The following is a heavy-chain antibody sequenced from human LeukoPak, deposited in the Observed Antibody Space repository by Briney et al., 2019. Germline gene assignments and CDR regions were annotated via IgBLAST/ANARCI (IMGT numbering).Heavy chain of an antibody. D-gene: IGHD1/OR15-1a*01. V-gene: IGHV3-21*01. J-gene: IGHJ4*02. CDR2: ISSSSSYI. CDR3: ARDRGNTVFDY. Sequence: GSLRLSCAAAGFTFSSYSMNWVRQAPGKGLEWVSSISSSSSYIYYADSVKGRFTISRDNAKNSLYLQMNSLRAEDTAVYYCARDRGNTVFDYWGQGTLVTVSS. CDR1: GFTFSSYS.